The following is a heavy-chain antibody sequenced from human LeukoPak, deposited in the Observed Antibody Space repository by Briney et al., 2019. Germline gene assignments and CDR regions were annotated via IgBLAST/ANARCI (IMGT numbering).Heavy chain of an antibody. D-gene: IGHD3-10*01. CDR1: GFTFSSYA. CDR3: ARGGYGSGSYYLDY. CDR2: ISYDGSNK. V-gene: IGHV3-30-3*01. J-gene: IGHJ4*02. Sequence: PGGSLRLSCAASGFTFSSYAMHWVRQAPGKGLEWVAVISYDGSNKYYADSVKGRFTISRDNSKNTLYLQMNSLRAEDTAVYYCARGGYGSGSYYLDYWGQGTLVTVSS.